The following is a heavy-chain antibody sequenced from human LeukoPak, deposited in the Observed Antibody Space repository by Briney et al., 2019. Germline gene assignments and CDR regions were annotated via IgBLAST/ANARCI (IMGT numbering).Heavy chain of an antibody. V-gene: IGHV3-21*01. CDR1: GFTFSSYS. CDR3: ARGRFLEWLSRFDP. J-gene: IGHJ5*02. CDR2: ISSSSSYI. D-gene: IGHD3-3*01. Sequence: PGGSLRLSCAASGFTFSSYSVNWVRQAPGKGLEWVSSISSSSSYIYYADSVKGRFTISRDNAKNSLYLQMNSLRAEDTAVYYCARGRFLEWLSRFDPWGQGTLVTVSS.